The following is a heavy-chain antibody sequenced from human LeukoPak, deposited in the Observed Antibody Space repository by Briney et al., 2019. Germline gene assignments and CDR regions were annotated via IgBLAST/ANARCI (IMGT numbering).Heavy chain of an antibody. Sequence: GRPLRLSCAASGFTFSDYYMSWIRQAPGKGLEWVSYISSSGSTIYYADSVKGRFTISRDNAKNSLYLQMNSLRAEDTAVYYCARDSGDGYNLDYWGQGTLVTVSS. CDR1: GFTFSDYY. CDR3: ARDSGDGYNLDY. J-gene: IGHJ4*02. D-gene: IGHD5-24*01. CDR2: ISSSGSTI. V-gene: IGHV3-11*01.